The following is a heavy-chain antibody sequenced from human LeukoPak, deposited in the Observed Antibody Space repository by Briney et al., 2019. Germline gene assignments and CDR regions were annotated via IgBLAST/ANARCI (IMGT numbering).Heavy chain of an antibody. V-gene: IGHV3-23*01. J-gene: IGHJ6*02. CDR1: GFTFSGYS. CDR3: AKGAYFGGSRTAGLDV. D-gene: IGHD3-9*01. CDR2: ISGGVTVT. Sequence: PGGSLRLSCAASGFTFSGYSMNWVRQVPGKGLEWVSVISGGVTVTYYADSVKGRFTISRDNSKNTVYLQMNSLRADDTAVYYCAKGAYFGGSRTAGLDVWGQGTTVTVSS.